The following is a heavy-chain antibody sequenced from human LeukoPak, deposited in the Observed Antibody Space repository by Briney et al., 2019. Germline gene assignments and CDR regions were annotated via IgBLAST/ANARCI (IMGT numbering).Heavy chain of an antibody. J-gene: IGHJ4*02. V-gene: IGHV3-11*01. CDR3: AKEGSWGHFDS. CDR2: ISSRASSK. D-gene: IGHD6-13*01. Sequence: GGSLRLSCEASGFTFSDTYMSWIRQAPGKGLEWVSYISSRASSKDYADSVKGRFTISRDNTKNSLFLQMNGLRDEDTAMYYCAKEGSWGHFDSRGQGTLVTVSS. CDR1: GFTFSDTY.